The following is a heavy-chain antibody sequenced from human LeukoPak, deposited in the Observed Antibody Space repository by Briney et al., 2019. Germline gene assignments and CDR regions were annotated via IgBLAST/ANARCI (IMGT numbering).Heavy chain of an antibody. Sequence: SETLSLTCAVSGYSNSTDYHWGWIRQPPGRGLEWIGSMHHSGSTYYNPSLKSRVTISVDTSKNQVSLKLNSVTAADTAVYYCARDRSYYTFDYWGQGTLVTVSA. CDR3: ARDRSYYTFDY. CDR1: GYSNSTDYH. D-gene: IGHD3-10*01. J-gene: IGHJ4*02. CDR2: MHHSGST. V-gene: IGHV4-38-2*02.